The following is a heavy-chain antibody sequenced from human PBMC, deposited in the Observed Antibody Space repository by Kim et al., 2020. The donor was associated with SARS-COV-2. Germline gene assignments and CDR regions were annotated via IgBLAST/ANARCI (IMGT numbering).Heavy chain of an antibody. CDR2: IWYDGSNK. Sequence: GGSLRLSCAASGFTFSSYGMHWVRQAPGKGLEWVAVIWYDGSNKYYADSVKGRFTISRDNSKNTLYLQMNSLRAEDTAVYYCANAVGAAAGTGRDYYYYGMDVWGQGTTVTVSS. D-gene: IGHD6-13*01. CDR1: GFTFSSYG. J-gene: IGHJ6*02. V-gene: IGHV3-33*06. CDR3: ANAVGAAAGTGRDYYYYGMDV.